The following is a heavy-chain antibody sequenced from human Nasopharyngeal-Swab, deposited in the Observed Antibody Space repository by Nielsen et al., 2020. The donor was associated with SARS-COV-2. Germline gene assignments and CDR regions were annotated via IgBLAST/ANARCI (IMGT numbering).Heavy chain of an antibody. Sequence: ASVKVSCKASGYTFSSYGINWVRQAPGQGLEWMGWIRTYSADTNFAQKFQDRLSMTTDTSTSTACMELRNLRSDDTGVYYCARDVEEWLVVPSLSFDYWGQGTLVTVSS. CDR1: GYTFSSYG. CDR3: ARDVEEWLVVPSLSFDY. CDR2: IRTYSADT. J-gene: IGHJ4*02. V-gene: IGHV1-18*01. D-gene: IGHD3-3*01.